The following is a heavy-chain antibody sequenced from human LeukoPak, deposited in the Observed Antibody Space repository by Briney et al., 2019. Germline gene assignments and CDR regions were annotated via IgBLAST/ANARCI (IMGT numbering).Heavy chain of an antibody. CDR2: IKYDGSGK. Sequence: GGSLRLSCAASGFTFSSKWMSWVRQAPGKGLEWVANIKYDGSGKYYVDSVKGRFTISRDDAKNSLYLQMNSLRAEDTAVYYCARDSSGWYFDYWGQGTLVTVSS. V-gene: IGHV3-7*01. D-gene: IGHD6-19*01. J-gene: IGHJ4*02. CDR1: GFTFSSKW. CDR3: ARDSSGWYFDY.